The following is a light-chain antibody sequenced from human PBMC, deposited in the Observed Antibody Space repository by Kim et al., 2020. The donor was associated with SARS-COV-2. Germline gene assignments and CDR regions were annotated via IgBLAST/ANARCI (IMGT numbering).Light chain of an antibody. V-gene: IGKV3-20*01. J-gene: IGKJ2*01. CDR1: QSVRSSN. CDR3: QQYGSSPYT. Sequence: SPGERATLSCRASQSVRSSNYVAWYQQKPGQAPRVLIYDASRRATGIPDRFSGSGSETDFTLTINRLEPEDFAVYYCQQYGSSPYTFGQGTKLEI. CDR2: DAS.